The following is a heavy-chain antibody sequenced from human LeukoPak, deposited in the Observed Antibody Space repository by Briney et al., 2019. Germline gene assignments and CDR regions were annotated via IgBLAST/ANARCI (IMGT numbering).Heavy chain of an antibody. D-gene: IGHD6-13*01. CDR3: TRPRMGVAAVDC. CDR2: ISDGGGGT. Sequence: SVISDGGGGTYYADSVKGRFTISRDSSKNTLYLQMNSLRAEDTAVYYCTRPRMGVAAVDCWGQGTLVTVSS. V-gene: IGHV3-23*01. J-gene: IGHJ4*02.